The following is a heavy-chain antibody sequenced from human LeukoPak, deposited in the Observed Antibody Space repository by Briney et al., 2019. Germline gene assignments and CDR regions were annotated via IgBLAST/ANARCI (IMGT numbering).Heavy chain of an antibody. CDR3: ARVEVITRPFDY. V-gene: IGHV1-18*01. J-gene: IGHJ4*02. CDR2: ISAYTGNT. D-gene: IGHD2-21*01. CDR1: GYTFTSYG. Sequence: ASVKVSCKASGYTFTSYGIRWVRQAPGQGLEWMGWISAYTGNTNYSQKLQGRVTMTTDTSTRTAYMELRSLRSDDTAVYYCARVEVITRPFDYWGQGTLVTVSS.